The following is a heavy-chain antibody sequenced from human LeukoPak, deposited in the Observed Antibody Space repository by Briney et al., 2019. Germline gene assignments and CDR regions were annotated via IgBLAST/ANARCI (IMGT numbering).Heavy chain of an antibody. Sequence: PSETLSLTCTVSGGSISSYYWSWIRQPPGKGLEWIGYIYYSGSTNYNPSLKSRVTISVDTSKNQFSLILSSVTAADTAVYYCARGGTVTTVPHWGQGILVTVSS. J-gene: IGHJ1*01. CDR3: ARGGTVTTVPH. CDR2: IYYSGST. D-gene: IGHD4-17*01. V-gene: IGHV4-59*08. CDR1: GGSISSYY.